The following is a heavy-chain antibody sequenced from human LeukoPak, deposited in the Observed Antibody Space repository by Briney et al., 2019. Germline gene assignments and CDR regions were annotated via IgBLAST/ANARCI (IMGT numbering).Heavy chain of an antibody. CDR3: AKDLVKFTIFGVAGGY. CDR2: ISYDGSNK. CDR1: GFTFSSYG. D-gene: IGHD3-3*01. V-gene: IGHV3-30*18. Sequence: PGRSLRLSCAASGFTFSSYGMHWVRQAPGKGLEWVAVISYDGSNKYYADSVKGRFAISRDDSKNTLYLQMNSLRAEDTAVYYCAKDLVKFTIFGVAGGYWGQGTLVTVSS. J-gene: IGHJ4*02.